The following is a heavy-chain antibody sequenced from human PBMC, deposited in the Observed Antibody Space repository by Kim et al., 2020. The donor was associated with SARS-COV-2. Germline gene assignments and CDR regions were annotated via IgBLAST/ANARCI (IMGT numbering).Heavy chain of an antibody. CDR2: ISGNGKT. D-gene: IGHD3-22*01. V-gene: IGHV1-18*01. J-gene: IGHJ4*02. CDR3: ARSVSMYYDNSGLAYFDN. Sequence: ASVKVSCKASGYTFTSYGITWVRQAPGQGLEWMGWISGNGKTNYAQKFQGRVTVTTDTSTSTTYMELRSLRSDDTAVYYCARSVSMYYDNSGLAYFDNWGQGTLVTVSS. CDR1: GYTFTSYG.